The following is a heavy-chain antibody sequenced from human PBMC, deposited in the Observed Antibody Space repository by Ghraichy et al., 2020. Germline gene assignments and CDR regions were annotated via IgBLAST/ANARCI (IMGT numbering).Heavy chain of an antibody. D-gene: IGHD6-19*01. CDR3: ASFSGIAVAGGSRRVDY. CDR2: IIPIFGTA. Sequence: SVKVSCKASGGTFSSYAISWVRQAPGQGLEWMGGIIPIFGTANYAQKFQGRVTITADESTSTAYMELSSLRSEDTAVYYCASFSGIAVAGGSRRVDYWGQGTLVTVSS. V-gene: IGHV1-69*13. J-gene: IGHJ4*02. CDR1: GGTFSSYA.